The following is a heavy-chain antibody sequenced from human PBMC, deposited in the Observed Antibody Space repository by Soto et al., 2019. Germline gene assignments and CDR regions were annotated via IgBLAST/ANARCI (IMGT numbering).Heavy chain of an antibody. D-gene: IGHD3-3*01. V-gene: IGHV3-7*05. CDR3: ARAPPYDFWSGLTGSSGFDP. J-gene: IGHJ5*02. CDR1: GFTFSNSW. Sequence: GGSLRLSCAASGFTFSNSWMSWVRQAPGKGLEGVANIKEDGSDKYYVDSVKGRFTISRDNAKNSLFLQMSSLRSEDTAVYYCARAPPYDFWSGLTGSSGFDPWGQGTLVTVSS. CDR2: IKEDGSDK.